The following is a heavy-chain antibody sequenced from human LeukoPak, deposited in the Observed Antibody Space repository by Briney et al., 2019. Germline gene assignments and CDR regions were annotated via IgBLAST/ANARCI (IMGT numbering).Heavy chain of an antibody. CDR1: GGSFSGYY. J-gene: IGHJ4*02. D-gene: IGHD2-2*01. CDR3: ARGRNGYCSSTSCYPYLKHYFDY. CDR2: INHSGST. V-gene: IGHV4-34*01. Sequence: SETLSLTCAVYGGSFSGYYWSWIRQPPGKGLEWIGEINHSGSTNYNPSLKSRVTISVDTSKNQFSLKLSSVTAADTAVYYCARGRNGYCSSTSCYPYLKHYFDYWGQGTLVTVSS.